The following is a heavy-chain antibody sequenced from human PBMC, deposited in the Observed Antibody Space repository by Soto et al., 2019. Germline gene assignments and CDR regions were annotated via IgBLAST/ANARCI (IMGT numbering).Heavy chain of an antibody. CDR2: ISHDGTDR. CDR3: PKGTAVAYQWFDP. D-gene: IGHD6-19*01. CDR1: GFTFSSYG. V-gene: IGHV3-30*18. J-gene: IGHJ5*02. Sequence: QVELVESGGGVVQPGRSLRLSCEASGFTFSSYGMHWVRQAPGKGLEWVAAISHDGTDRYYANSVNGRFTISRDNSKNTLYLQMNSLRSEDTAIYYCPKGTAVAYQWFDPWGQGTLVTVSS.